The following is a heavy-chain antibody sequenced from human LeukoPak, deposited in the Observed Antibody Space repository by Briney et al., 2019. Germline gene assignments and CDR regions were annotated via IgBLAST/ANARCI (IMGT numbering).Heavy chain of an antibody. CDR2: IIPIFGTA. CDR1: GGTFSSYA. D-gene: IGHD6-19*01. V-gene: IGHV1-69*01. Sequence: ASVKVSCKASGGTFSSYAISWVRQAPGQGLEWMGGIIPIFGTANYAQKFQGRVTITADESTSTAYMELSSLRSEDTAVYYCARVVRARYSSGWYFDYWGQGTLVTVSS. CDR3: ARVVRARYSSGWYFDY. J-gene: IGHJ4*02.